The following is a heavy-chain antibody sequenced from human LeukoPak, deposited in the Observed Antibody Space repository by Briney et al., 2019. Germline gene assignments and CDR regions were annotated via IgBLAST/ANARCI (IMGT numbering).Heavy chain of an antibody. CDR3: ATDSSGSYSPFDY. J-gene: IGHJ4*02. CDR2: FDPEDGET. D-gene: IGHD3-10*01. V-gene: IGHV1-24*01. Sequence: GASVKVSCKVSGYTLTELSMHWVRQAPGKGLEWMGGFDPEDGETIYAQEFQGRVTMTEDTSTDTAYMELSSLRSEDTAVYYCATDSSGSYSPFDYWGQGTLVTVSS. CDR1: GYTLTELS.